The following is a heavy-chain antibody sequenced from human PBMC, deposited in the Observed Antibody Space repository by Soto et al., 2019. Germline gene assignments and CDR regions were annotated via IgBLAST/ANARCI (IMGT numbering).Heavy chain of an antibody. CDR2: ISAYNTNT. V-gene: IGHV1-18*01. J-gene: IGHJ4*02. CDR1: GYTFTSYH. CDR3: ARDTPPTDY. Sequence: QVQLVQSGAEVKKHGASVKVSCKTSGYTFTSYHISWVRQAPGQGLEWMGWISAYNTNTNYAQKFQGRVTMTTDTLTSTAYMELRCLRPDDTAVYYCARDTPPTDYWGQGTLYTDSS.